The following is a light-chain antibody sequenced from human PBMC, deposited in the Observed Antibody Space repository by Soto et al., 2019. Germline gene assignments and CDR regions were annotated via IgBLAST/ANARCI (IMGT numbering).Light chain of an antibody. CDR2: AAS. CDR1: QSIATY. Sequence: DIQMTQSPSSLSASVGDRVTITCRASQSIATYLNWYQHKLGKAPKLLIYAASSLQTGVPSRFSGSGSGTDFTLTISSLQPEDFATYFCQQSYTIPITFGHGTRLEIK. J-gene: IGKJ5*01. V-gene: IGKV1-39*01. CDR3: QQSYTIPIT.